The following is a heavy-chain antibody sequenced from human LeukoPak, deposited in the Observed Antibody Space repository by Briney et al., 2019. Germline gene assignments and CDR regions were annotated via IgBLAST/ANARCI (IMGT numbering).Heavy chain of an antibody. CDR1: GVSISSSSYY. CDR3: ARHGTHYYDSSGPI. D-gene: IGHD3-22*01. Sequence: PSETLSLTCTVSGVSISSSSYYWGWIRQPPGKGLEWIGSIYYSGSTYYNPSLKRRVTISEDTSKNQFSLQLSSETAADTAVYYCARHGTHYYDSSGPIWGQGTMVTVSS. J-gene: IGHJ3*02. V-gene: IGHV4-39*01. CDR2: IYYSGST.